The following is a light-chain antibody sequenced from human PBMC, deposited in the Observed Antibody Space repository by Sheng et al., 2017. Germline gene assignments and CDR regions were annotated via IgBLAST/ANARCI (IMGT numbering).Light chain of an antibody. Sequence: DIQMTQSPSSLSAFVGDRVRITCRASQAIGTKLNWYQQRPGKAPQLLIYYASSLQSGVPSRFSGSGSETEFTLTISSLQLEDFATYYCQQSFSPPXYVRFGG. CDR1: QAIGTK. V-gene: IGKV1-39*01. CDR3: QQSFSPPXYVR. CDR2: YAS. J-gene: IGKJ4*02.